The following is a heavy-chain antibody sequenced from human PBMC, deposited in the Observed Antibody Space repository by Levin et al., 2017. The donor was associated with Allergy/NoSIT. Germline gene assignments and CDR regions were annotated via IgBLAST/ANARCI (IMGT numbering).Heavy chain of an antibody. CDR3: ARVGSSYYSNWYFDL. Sequence: ASVKVSCKASGYTFTSYYMHWVRQAPGQGLEWMGIINPSGGSTTYAQKFQGRVTMTRDTSTSTLYMQLSSLRSEDTAVYSCARVGSSYYSNWYFDLWGRGTLLTVSS. J-gene: IGHJ2*01. V-gene: IGHV1-46*01. CDR2: INPSGGST. D-gene: IGHD1-26*01. CDR1: GYTFTSYY.